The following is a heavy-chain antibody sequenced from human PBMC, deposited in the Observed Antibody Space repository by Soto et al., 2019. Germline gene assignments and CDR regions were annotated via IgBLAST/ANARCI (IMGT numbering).Heavy chain of an antibody. V-gene: IGHV1-18*01. CDR1: GYSFTRYY. CDR3: AVGGQWDFLSDY. Sequence: QVQLVQSGAEVKKPGASVKVSCKASGYSFTRYYINWVRQAPGQGLEWMGWISAYNGNTHYEEKRQDRATLTTNTSTSTAYMEPRSLRSDDTAGYFCAVGGQWDFLSDYWGQGTLVTVSS. CDR2: ISAYNGNT. D-gene: IGHD1-26*01. J-gene: IGHJ4*02.